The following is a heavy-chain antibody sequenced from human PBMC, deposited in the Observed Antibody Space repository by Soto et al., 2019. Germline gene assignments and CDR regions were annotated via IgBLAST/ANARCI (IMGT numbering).Heavy chain of an antibody. V-gene: IGHV1-8*01. D-gene: IGHD3-16*01. CDR3: ARGPGGTGSHFDY. CDR2: VNPNSGDT. J-gene: IGHJ4*02. Sequence: QVQLVQSGAEVKRPGASVKVSCKASGYTFTSYDINWVRQATGQGLEWMGWVNPNSGDTGFVQKFQGRVSMTRDTSISTAYMELSALRSEDTAVFYCARGPGGTGSHFDYWGQGTLVTVSS. CDR1: GYTFTSYD.